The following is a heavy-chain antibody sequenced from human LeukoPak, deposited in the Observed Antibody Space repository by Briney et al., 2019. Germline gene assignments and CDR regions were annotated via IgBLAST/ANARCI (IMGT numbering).Heavy chain of an antibody. D-gene: IGHD1-26*01. CDR3: ARDLAMYSPDLDY. Sequence: ASVKVSCKASGYTFTDYYLHWVRQGPGHGLEWMGWINTKTGVTKYAQNFQGRVTMTRDTSISTAYMEVSRLRSDDTAVFYCARDLAMYSPDLDYWGQGTLVTVSS. CDR1: GYTFTDYY. J-gene: IGHJ4*02. CDR2: INTKTGVT. V-gene: IGHV1-2*02.